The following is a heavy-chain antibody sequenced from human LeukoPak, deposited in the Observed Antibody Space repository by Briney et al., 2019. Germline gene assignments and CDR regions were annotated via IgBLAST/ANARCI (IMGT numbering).Heavy chain of an antibody. CDR2: ISFDGADQ. J-gene: IGHJ4*02. Sequence: GGSLSLSCAPCGFTFSLSSMHWVRLAPGKGVGWLAGISFDGADQFSADSVKGRFSICRDNSKNTLYRQIHSLGLDDTAVYFCARGRAGIAAAGFDYWGQGTLVTVSS. V-gene: IGHV3-30*04. D-gene: IGHD6-13*01. CDR3: ARGRAGIAAAGFDY. CDR1: GFTFSLSS.